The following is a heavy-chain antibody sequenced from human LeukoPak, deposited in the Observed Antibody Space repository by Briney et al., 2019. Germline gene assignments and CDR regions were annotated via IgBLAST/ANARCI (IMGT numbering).Heavy chain of an antibody. V-gene: IGHV3-66*01. CDR3: ARGFGQWLAPFDY. CDR2: IYSGGST. J-gene: IGHJ4*02. D-gene: IGHD6-19*01. Sequence: GGSLRLSCAASGFTVSSNYMSWVRKAPGKGLEWVSVIYSGGSTYYADSVRGRFTISRDNSKNTLYLQMNSLRAEDTAVYYCARGFGQWLAPFDYWGQGTLVTVSS. CDR1: GFTVSSNY.